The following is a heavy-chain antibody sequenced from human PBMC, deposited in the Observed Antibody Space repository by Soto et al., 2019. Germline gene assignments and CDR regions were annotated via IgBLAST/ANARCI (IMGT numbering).Heavy chain of an antibody. CDR3: ARCYSSSWYSLGVVDYYYGMDV. D-gene: IGHD6-13*01. J-gene: IGHJ6*02. CDR2: IYTSGST. V-gene: IGHV4-4*07. CDR1: GGSISSYY. Sequence: SETLSLTCTVSGGSISSYYWSWIRQPAGKGPEWIGRIYTSGSTNYNPSLKSRVTMSVDTSKNQFSLKLSSVTAADTAVYYCARCYSSSWYSLGVVDYYYGMDVWGQGTTVTVSS.